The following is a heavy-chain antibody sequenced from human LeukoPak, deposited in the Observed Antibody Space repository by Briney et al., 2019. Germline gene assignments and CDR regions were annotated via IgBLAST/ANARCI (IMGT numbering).Heavy chain of an antibody. CDR1: GGSISSYY. CDR2: IYYSGST. CDR3: ASGTLDVDTAMQSDY. Sequence: SETLSLTCTVSGGSISSYYWSWIRQPPGKGLEWIGYIYYSGSTNYNPSLKSRVAISVDTSKNQFPLKLSSVTAADTAVYYCASGTLDVDTAMQSDYWGQGTLVTVSS. D-gene: IGHD5-18*01. V-gene: IGHV4-59*08. J-gene: IGHJ4*02.